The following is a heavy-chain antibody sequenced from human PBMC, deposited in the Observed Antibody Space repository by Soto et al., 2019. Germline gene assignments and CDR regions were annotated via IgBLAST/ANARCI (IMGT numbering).Heavy chain of an antibody. Sequence: QVQLVQSGAEVKKPGSSVKVSCKASGGTFSSYAISWVRQAPGQGLEWMGGIIPIFGTANYAQKFQGRVTITADESTSRAYMELSSLRSEDTAVYYCAREGYYYDSSGYYSYYFDYWGQGTLVTVSS. D-gene: IGHD3-22*01. CDR2: IIPIFGTA. CDR1: GGTFSSYA. J-gene: IGHJ4*02. V-gene: IGHV1-69*01. CDR3: AREGYYYDSSGYYSYYFDY.